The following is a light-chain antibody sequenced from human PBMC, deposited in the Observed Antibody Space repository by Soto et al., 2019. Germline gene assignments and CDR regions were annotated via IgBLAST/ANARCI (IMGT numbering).Light chain of an antibody. Sequence: QSALTQPPSVSGSPGQSVAISCTGTSGDVGGHNYVSWYQHHPGKAPKLMIYEVTKRPSGVPDRFSGSKSGNTASLPVTGIQADDEADYYCSSYAGSNNLVFGGGTKLTVL. CDR1: SGDVGGHNY. J-gene: IGLJ2*01. V-gene: IGLV2-8*01. CDR2: EVT. CDR3: SSYAGSNNLV.